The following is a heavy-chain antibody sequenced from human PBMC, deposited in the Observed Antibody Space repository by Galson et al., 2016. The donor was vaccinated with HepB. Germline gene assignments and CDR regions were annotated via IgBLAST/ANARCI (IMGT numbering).Heavy chain of an antibody. V-gene: IGHV1-69*13. Sequence: SVKVSCKASGGTFSSYAFSWVRQAPGQGLEWMGGITPVFGTPSYTQRFQGRVTITADESTSTAYMELSSLRSDDTAVYYCASHTREQSGSGRHEFDYWGQGTLVIVSS. CDR3: ASHTREQSGSGRHEFDY. CDR2: ITPVFGTP. J-gene: IGHJ4*02. CDR1: GGTFSSYA. D-gene: IGHD3-10*01.